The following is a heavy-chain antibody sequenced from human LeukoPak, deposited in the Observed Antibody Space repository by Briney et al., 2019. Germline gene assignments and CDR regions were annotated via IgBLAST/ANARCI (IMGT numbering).Heavy chain of an antibody. J-gene: IGHJ4*02. V-gene: IGHV3-13*03. Sequence: PGGSLRLSCAACGFTFSSYDMHWVRQATGKGLEWVSAIGTAGDTYYPGSVKGQFTISRENAKNSLYLQMNSLRAGDTAVYYCAKLRMDYDFLTGISDYWGQGTLVTVSS. D-gene: IGHD3-9*01. CDR1: GFTFSSYD. CDR2: IGTAGDT. CDR3: AKLRMDYDFLTGISDY.